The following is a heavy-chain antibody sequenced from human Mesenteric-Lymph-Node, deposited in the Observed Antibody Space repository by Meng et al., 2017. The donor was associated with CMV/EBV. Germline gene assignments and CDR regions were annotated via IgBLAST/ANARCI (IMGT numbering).Heavy chain of an antibody. J-gene: IGHJ4*02. CDR2: FDPEDGET. CDR3: TTVPYHYYFDY. CDR1: AYTLTELS. V-gene: IGHV1-24*01. D-gene: IGHD2-2*01. Sequence: FKFSAYTLTELSIHWVRQAPGKGLAWMGGFDPEDGETIYAQKFQGRVTMTEDTSTDTAYMELSSLRSEDTAVYYCTTVPYHYYFDYWGQGTLVTVSS.